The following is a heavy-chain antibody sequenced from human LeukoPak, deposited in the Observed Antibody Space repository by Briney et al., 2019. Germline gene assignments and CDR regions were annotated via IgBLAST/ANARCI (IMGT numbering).Heavy chain of an antibody. D-gene: IGHD3-10*01. CDR3: AGYGPPLDYYFDY. CDR1: GGTFSSYA. Sequence: ASVKVSCKASGGTFSSYAISWVRQAPGQGPEWMGRIIPIFGTANYAQKFQGRVTITTDESTSTAYMELSSLRSEDTAVYYCAGYGPPLDYYFDYWGQGTLVTVSS. J-gene: IGHJ4*02. V-gene: IGHV1-69*05. CDR2: IIPIFGTA.